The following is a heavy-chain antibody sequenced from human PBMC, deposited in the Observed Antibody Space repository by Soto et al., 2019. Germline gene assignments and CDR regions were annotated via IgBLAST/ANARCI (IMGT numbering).Heavy chain of an antibody. D-gene: IGHD1-20*01. CDR3: AKDRVRYNYLYYFDY. Sequence: PGGSLRLSCAASGFTFSSYATSWVRQAPGKGLEWVSAISGSGGSTYYADSVKGRFTISRDNSKNTLYLQMNSLRAEDTAVYYCAKDRVRYNYLYYFDYWGQGTLVTVSS. V-gene: IGHV3-23*01. CDR1: GFTFSSYA. J-gene: IGHJ4*02. CDR2: ISGSGGST.